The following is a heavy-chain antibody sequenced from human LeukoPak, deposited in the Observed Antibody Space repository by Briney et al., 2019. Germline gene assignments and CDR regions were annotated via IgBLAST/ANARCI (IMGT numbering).Heavy chain of an antibody. J-gene: IGHJ4*02. V-gene: IGHV4-39*01. Sequence: SETLSLTCTVSGGSISSSRYYWGWIRQPPGKGLEWIGSIYYSGSTYYNPSLKSRVTISVDTSKKQSSLKLSSVTAADTAVYYCARAYRSRASDYWGQGTLVTVSS. CDR2: IYYSGST. D-gene: IGHD6-13*01. CDR1: GGSISSSRYY. CDR3: ARAYRSRASDY.